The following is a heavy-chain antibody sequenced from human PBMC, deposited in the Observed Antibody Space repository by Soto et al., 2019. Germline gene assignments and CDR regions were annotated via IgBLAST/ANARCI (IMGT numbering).Heavy chain of an antibody. Sequence: QVQLVQSGAEVKKPGASVKVSCKSSGYTFSMSGISWVRQAAGQGLEWMGWISGYNGKTNYEQKFQDRVTMTTDTSTNMAYMELRSLRSDDAAVYYCAREGARPYYYYGMDVWGQGTTGTVSS. V-gene: IGHV1-18*01. CDR3: AREGARPYYYYGMDV. CDR1: GYTFSMSG. D-gene: IGHD1-26*01. CDR2: ISGYNGKT. J-gene: IGHJ6*02.